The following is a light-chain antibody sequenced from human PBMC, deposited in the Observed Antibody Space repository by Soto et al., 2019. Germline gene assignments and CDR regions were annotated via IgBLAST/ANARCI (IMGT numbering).Light chain of an antibody. CDR2: EGS. CDR3: CSYAGSSTYVV. V-gene: IGLV2-23*01. J-gene: IGLJ2*01. CDR1: SSDVGSYNV. Sequence: QSALTQPASVSGSLGQSITISCTGTSSDVGSYNVVSWYQQHPGKAPKLMIYEGSKRPSGVSNRFSGSKSGNTASLTISGLQAEDEADYYCCSYAGSSTYVVFGGGTKLTVL.